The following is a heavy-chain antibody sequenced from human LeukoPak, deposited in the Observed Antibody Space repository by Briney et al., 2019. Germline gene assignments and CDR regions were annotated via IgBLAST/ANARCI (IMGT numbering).Heavy chain of an antibody. J-gene: IGHJ5*02. Sequence: GSLRLSCAASGFTFSSSGMHWVRQPPGKGLEWIGEIYHSGSTNYNPSLKSRVTISVDKSKNQFSLKLSSVTAADTAVYYCARGGSLPNNWFDPWGQGTLVTVSS. CDR2: IYHSGST. CDR3: ARGGSLPNNWFDP. D-gene: IGHD3-10*01. V-gene: IGHV4-4*02. CDR1: GFTFSSSGM.